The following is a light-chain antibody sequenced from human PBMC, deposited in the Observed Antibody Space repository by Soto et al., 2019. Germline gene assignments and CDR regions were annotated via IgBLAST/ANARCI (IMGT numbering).Light chain of an antibody. Sequence: DIQMTQSPSSLSASVGDEVTIACRTSRNIYSYLNWYQQKPGKAPKLLMYSVSTLQTGVPSGFSGSGSGTDFTLSISSLQPEDFATYYCQQSYSSPWTFGQGTKVEI. CDR2: SVS. J-gene: IGKJ1*01. CDR3: QQSYSSPWT. V-gene: IGKV1-39*01. CDR1: RNIYSY.